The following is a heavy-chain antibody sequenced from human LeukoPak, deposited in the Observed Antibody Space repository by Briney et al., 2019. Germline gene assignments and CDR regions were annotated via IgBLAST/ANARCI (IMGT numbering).Heavy chain of an antibody. J-gene: IGHJ6*04. CDR2: ISYDGSNK. CDR3: AVSSYRTGGYYYYYGMDV. Sequence: PGGSLRLSCAASGFTFSSYAMHWVRQAPGKGLEWVAVISYDGSNKYYADSVKGRFTISRDNSKNTLCLQMNSLRAEDTAVYYCAVSSYRTGGYYYYYGMDVWGKGTTVTVSS. CDR1: GFTFSSYA. V-gene: IGHV3-30*04. D-gene: IGHD6-6*01.